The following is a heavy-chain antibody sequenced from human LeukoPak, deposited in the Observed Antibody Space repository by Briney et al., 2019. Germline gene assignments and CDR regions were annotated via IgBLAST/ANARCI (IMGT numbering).Heavy chain of an antibody. Sequence: GGSLRLSCAASGFTFSSYSMNWVRQAPGKGLEWVSYISSSSTIYYADSVKGRFTISRDNAKNSVYLQMNSLRAEDTAVYYCAKKRWLHSPFDYWGQGTLVTVSS. CDR2: ISSSSTI. D-gene: IGHD5-24*01. J-gene: IGHJ4*02. CDR3: AKKRWLHSPFDY. V-gene: IGHV3-48*01. CDR1: GFTFSSYS.